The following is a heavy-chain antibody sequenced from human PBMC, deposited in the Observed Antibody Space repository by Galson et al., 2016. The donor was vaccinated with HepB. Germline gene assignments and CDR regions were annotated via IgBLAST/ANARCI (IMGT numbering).Heavy chain of an antibody. CDR3: ARRGSNGDYWNNYFDF. J-gene: IGHJ4*02. V-gene: IGHV2-5*02. CDR1: GFSLSSTGVG. Sequence: PALVKPTQTLTLTCTFSGFSLSSTGVGVGWIRQPPGKALEWLALIYWDDDRRYSPPLRSRLTITKDTSKNQVVLTVSNTVPVDTATYFCARRGSNGDYWNNYFDFWGQGTLVTVSS. CDR2: IYWDDDR. D-gene: IGHD4-17*01.